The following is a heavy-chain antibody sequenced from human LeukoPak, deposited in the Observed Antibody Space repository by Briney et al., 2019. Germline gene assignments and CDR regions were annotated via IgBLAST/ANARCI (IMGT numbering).Heavy chain of an antibody. CDR1: GFTVSSNY. CDR2: IYGGGKT. Sequence: PGGSLRLSCAASGFTVSSNYMNWVRQAPGKGLEWVSVIYGGGKTYYAGSVKGRFTLSRDNSKNMLFLQMNGLRVEDTAVYYCARDQATMIRNGFDVWGQGTTVTVSS. D-gene: IGHD3-10*01. J-gene: IGHJ6*02. CDR3: ARDQATMIRNGFDV. V-gene: IGHV3-53*01.